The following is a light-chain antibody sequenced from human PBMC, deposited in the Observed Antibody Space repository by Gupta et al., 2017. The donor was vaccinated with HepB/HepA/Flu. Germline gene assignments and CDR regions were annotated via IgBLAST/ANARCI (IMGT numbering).Light chain of an antibody. Sequence: EIVLTQSPSTLSLSPGEEDTLSCKASQSLSNYLACYQHKPGQAPRLLIYDASDRATGIPARFGGRGAGTQVPLTISSRDPEEFAGFYSQLRNTCPMCGFGQGTKLEIK. J-gene: IGKJ2*04. CDR1: QSLSNY. CDR3: QLRNTCPMCG. V-gene: IGKV3-11*01. CDR2: DAS.